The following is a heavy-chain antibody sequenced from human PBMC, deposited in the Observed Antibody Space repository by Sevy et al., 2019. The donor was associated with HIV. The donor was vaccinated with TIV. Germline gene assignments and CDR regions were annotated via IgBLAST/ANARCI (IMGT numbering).Heavy chain of an antibody. V-gene: IGHV3-30-3*01. CDR2: ISYDGSNK. J-gene: IGHJ4*02. CDR3: ARDWGAYDSSGYYYLLIDY. D-gene: IGHD3-22*01. Sequence: GGSLRLSCAASAFTFSSYAMHWVRQAPGKGLEWVAVISYDGSNKYYADSVKGRFTISRDNSKNTLYLQMNSLRAEDTAVYYCARDWGAYDSSGYYYLLIDYWGQGTLVTVSS. CDR1: AFTFSSYA.